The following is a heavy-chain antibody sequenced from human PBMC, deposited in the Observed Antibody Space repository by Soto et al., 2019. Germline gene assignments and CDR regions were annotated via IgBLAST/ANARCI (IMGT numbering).Heavy chain of an antibody. D-gene: IGHD2-21*02. CDR1: GFSFSDYF. Sequence: GASVKVSCKASGFSFSDYFMHWVRQAPGQGLEWMGIINPSGDSRNYAQKFQGRVTMTRNTSISTAYMELSSLRSEDTAVYYCARGRQPLLSFNWFDPWGQGTLVTVSS. J-gene: IGHJ5*02. CDR3: ARGRQPLLSFNWFDP. CDR2: INPSGDSR. V-gene: IGHV1-46*01.